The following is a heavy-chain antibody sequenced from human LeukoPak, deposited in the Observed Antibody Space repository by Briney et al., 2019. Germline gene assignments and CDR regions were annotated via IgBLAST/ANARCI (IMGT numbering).Heavy chain of an antibody. CDR3: ASTSYSSSWHFDY. V-gene: IGHV5-51*01. D-gene: IGHD6-13*01. CDR2: IYPGDSDT. Sequence: GESLKISCRGSGYSFTSYWIGWVRQMPGKGLEWMGIIYPGDSDTRYSPSFQGQVTISADKSISTAYLQWSSLKASDTAMYYCASTSYSSSWHFDYWGQGTLVTVSS. CDR1: GYSFTSYW. J-gene: IGHJ4*02.